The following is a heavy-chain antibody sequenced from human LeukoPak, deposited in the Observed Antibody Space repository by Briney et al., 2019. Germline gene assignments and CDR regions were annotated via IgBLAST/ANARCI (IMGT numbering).Heavy chain of an antibody. V-gene: IGHV3-30*18. D-gene: IGHD5-18*01. CDR3: AKDRPQYSLDY. CDR1: GFTFSSYG. J-gene: IGHJ4*02. CDR2: ISYDGSNK. Sequence: GRSLRLSCAASGFTFSSYGMHWVRQAPGKGLEWVAVISYDGSNKYYADSVKGRFTISRDNSKNTLYLQMNSLRAEDTAVYYCAKDRPQYSLDYWGQGTLVTVSS.